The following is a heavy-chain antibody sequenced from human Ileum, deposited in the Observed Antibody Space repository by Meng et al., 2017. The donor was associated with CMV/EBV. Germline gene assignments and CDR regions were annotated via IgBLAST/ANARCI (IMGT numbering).Heavy chain of an antibody. CDR3: ARDRFDP. CDR2: IFATGTT. Sequence: HVQLKGSGLGLVNPSQPLSLTCTVSGASLNDYYWSWIRQPAGKGLEWIGRIFATGTTNYNPSLKSRVTMSVDTSKNQFSLKLTSVTAADTAVYFCARDRFDPWGQGALVTVSS. V-gene: IGHV4-4*07. J-gene: IGHJ5*02. CDR1: GASLNDYY.